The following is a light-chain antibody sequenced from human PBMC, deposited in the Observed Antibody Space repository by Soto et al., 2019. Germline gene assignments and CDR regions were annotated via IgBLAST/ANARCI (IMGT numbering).Light chain of an antibody. J-gene: IGKJ3*01. Sequence: VMTQSPATLSVSPGEGVTLSCRASQGIGDTLAWYQHKPGQAPRLLIYQASNRATGIPARFSGSGSGTDFTLTISSLQPEDFAVYYCQHRSDWSPDFGHGTKVEVK. CDR3: QHRSDWSPD. V-gene: IGKV3-11*01. CDR2: QAS. CDR1: QGIGDT.